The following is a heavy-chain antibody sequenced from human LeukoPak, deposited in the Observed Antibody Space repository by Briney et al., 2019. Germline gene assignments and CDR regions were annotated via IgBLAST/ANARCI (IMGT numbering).Heavy chain of an antibody. J-gene: IGHJ4*02. Sequence: GASVKVSCKASGYTFTGYYMHWVRQAPGQELEWMGWINPNSGGTNYAQKFQGRVTMTRDTSISTAYMELSRLRSDDTAVYYCARANSSGWYPYYFDYWGQGTLVTVSS. CDR1: GYTFTGYY. D-gene: IGHD6-19*01. CDR3: ARANSSGWYPYYFDY. V-gene: IGHV1-2*02. CDR2: INPNSGGT.